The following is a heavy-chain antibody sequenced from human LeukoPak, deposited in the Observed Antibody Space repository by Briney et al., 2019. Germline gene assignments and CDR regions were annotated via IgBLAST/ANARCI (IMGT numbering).Heavy chain of an antibody. CDR3: ARTYCGGDCHFFYYNYYMDV. CDR1: GYSMRSGYY. J-gene: IGHJ6*03. CDR2: IFRDGTA. D-gene: IGHD2-21*02. V-gene: IGHV4-38-2*02. Sequence: PSETLSLTCTVSGYSMRSGYYWGWIRQPQGKGPEWIGSIFRDGTAYYNPSLKSRVSISVDTSRNQFFLNLRSVTAADTAVYFCARTYCGGDCHFFYYNYYMDVWGKGTTVTVSS.